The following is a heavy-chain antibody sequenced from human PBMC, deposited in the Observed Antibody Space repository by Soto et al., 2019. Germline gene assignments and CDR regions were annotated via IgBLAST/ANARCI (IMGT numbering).Heavy chain of an antibody. J-gene: IGHJ6*02. CDR3: ARGSGSYYYYYYGMDV. V-gene: IGHV5-51*01. Sequence: LGESLKISYKGSGYSFTSYWIDWVRQMPGKGLEWMGIIYPGDSDTRYSPSFQGQVTISADKSISTAYLQWSSLKASDTAMYYCARGSGSYYYYYYGMDVWGQGTTVTVSS. CDR1: GYSFTSYW. CDR2: IYPGDSDT. D-gene: IGHD3-10*01.